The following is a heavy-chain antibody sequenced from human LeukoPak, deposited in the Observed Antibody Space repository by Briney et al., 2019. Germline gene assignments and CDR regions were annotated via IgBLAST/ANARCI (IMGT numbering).Heavy chain of an antibody. Sequence: GRSLRLSCAASGFTFSSYAMHWVRQAPGKGLEWVAVISYDGSNKYYADSVKGRFTISRDNSKNTLYLQMNSLRAEDTAVYYCARDTVGHSGSFLFDYWGQGTLVTVSS. D-gene: IGHD1-26*01. CDR2: ISYDGSNK. V-gene: IGHV3-30-3*01. J-gene: IGHJ4*02. CDR1: GFTFSSYA. CDR3: ARDTVGHSGSFLFDY.